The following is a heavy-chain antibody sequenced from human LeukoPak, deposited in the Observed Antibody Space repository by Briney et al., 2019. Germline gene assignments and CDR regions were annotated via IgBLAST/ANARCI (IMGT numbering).Heavy chain of an antibody. CDR3: VRDSGWALFDY. CDR2: ISYDGSNK. Sequence: GGSLRLSCAAPGFTFSSYGMHWVRQAPGKGLEWVAVISYDGSNKYYADSVKGRFTISRDNSKNTPYLQMNSLRAEDTAVYYCVRDSGWALFDYWGQGTLVTVSS. V-gene: IGHV3-30*03. D-gene: IGHD6-19*01. J-gene: IGHJ4*02. CDR1: GFTFSSYG.